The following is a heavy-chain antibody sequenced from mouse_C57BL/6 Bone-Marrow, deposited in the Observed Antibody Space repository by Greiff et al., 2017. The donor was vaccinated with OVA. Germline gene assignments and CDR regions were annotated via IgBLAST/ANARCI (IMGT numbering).Heavy chain of an antibody. CDR2: ISSGGDYI. D-gene: IGHD1-1*01. CDR1: GFTFSSYA. Sequence: EVQVVESGEGLVKPGGSLKLSCAASGFTFSSYAMSWVRQTPEKRLEWVAYISSGGDYIYYADTVKGRFTISRDNARNTLYLQMSSLKSEDTAMYYCTRDGGITTVVDYFDYWGQGTTLTVSS. J-gene: IGHJ2*01. V-gene: IGHV5-9-1*02. CDR3: TRDGGITTVVDYFDY.